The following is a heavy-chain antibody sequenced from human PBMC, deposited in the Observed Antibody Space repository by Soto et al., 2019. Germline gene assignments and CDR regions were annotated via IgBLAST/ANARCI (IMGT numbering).Heavy chain of an antibody. J-gene: IGHJ3*01. V-gene: IGHV4-30-2*01. CDR3: ARNFGSSGHLRLYDTFDV. D-gene: IGHD3-22*01. CDR1: GDSMTSGDYS. Sequence: SETLSLTCTVSGDSMTSGDYSWSWIRRPPGKGLEWLGYIYRTGNTHYSPSLKSRVSISQDRSKNQFSLELTSVTAADTAVYYCARNFGSSGHLRLYDTFDVWGQGTMVTVSS. CDR2: IYRTGNT.